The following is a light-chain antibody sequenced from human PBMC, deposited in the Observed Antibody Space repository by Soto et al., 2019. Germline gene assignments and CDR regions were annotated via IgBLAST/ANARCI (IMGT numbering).Light chain of an antibody. CDR3: SSYTTTRSYV. J-gene: IGLJ1*01. CDR1: SSDVGGYNY. CDR2: DVS. V-gene: IGLV2-14*01. Sequence: QCALTQPASVSGSAGQSIAISCSGTSSDVGGYNYVSWYQQHPGGVPKLMIYDVSNRPSGISDRFSASKSGNTASLTISRLQAEDEADYYCSSYTTTRSYVFGTGTKVTVL.